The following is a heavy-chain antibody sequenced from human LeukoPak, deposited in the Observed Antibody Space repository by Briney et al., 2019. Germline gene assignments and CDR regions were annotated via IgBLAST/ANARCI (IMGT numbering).Heavy chain of an antibody. CDR2: IKQDGSEK. D-gene: IGHD6-13*01. J-gene: IGHJ4*02. CDR3: ARMWGSSWSYFDY. CDR1: GFTFNTYW. Sequence: GGSLRLSCSTSGFTFNTYWMTWVRQAPGKGLEWVANIKQDGSEKSYVDSVKGRFTISRDNAKNSLYLQMNSLRAEDTAVYFCARMWGSSWSYFDYWGQGTLVTVSS. V-gene: IGHV3-7*01.